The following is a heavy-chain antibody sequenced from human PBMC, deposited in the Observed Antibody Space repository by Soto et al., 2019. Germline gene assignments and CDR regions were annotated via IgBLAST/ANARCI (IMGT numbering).Heavy chain of an antibody. D-gene: IGHD4-17*01. CDR2: IIPILGIA. V-gene: IGHV1-69*02. Sequence: ASVKVSCKASGGTFSSYTISWVRQAPGQGLEWMGRIIPILGIANYAQKFQGRVTVTADKSTSTAYMELSSLRSEDTAVYYCARIPRAVTTDYYYGMDVWGQGTTVTVSS. CDR1: GGTFSSYT. J-gene: IGHJ6*02. CDR3: ARIPRAVTTDYYYGMDV.